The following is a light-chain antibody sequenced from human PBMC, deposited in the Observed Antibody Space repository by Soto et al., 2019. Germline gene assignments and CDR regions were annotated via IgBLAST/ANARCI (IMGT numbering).Light chain of an antibody. V-gene: IGKV4-1*01. J-gene: IGKJ2*01. CDR3: QHYYSVRYT. CDR1: HDGCASARNENF. Sequence: DIEMTQSPDSLAVSLGERATINCQSSHDGCASARNENFIAWYQQKGGQAPKLLIYWASTRESGVPDRFNARGSGTAFTLTITSLQAADVAGDDCQHYYSVRYTFGQGTRVEVK. CDR2: WAS.